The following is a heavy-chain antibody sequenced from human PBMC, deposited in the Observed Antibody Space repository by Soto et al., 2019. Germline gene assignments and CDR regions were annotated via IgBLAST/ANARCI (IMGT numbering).Heavy chain of an antibody. Sequence: GGSLRLSCAASGFTFSSYGMHWVRQAPGKGLEWVAVISYDGSNKYYADSVKGRFTISRDNSKNTLYLQMNSLRAEDTAVYYCANLMITFGGVIVKDAFDIWGQGTMVTVSS. CDR2: ISYDGSNK. CDR3: ANLMITFGGVIVKDAFDI. CDR1: GFTFSSYG. D-gene: IGHD3-16*02. V-gene: IGHV3-30*18. J-gene: IGHJ3*02.